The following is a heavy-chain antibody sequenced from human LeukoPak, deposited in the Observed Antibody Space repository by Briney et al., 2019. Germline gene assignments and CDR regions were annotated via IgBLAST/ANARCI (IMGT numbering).Heavy chain of an antibody. V-gene: IGHV3-23*01. CDR2: ISASGRTT. CDR3: AKDHCSGGTCYSDGFDFYGVDV. CDR1: GFTFSTYG. J-gene: IGHJ6*02. D-gene: IGHD2-15*01. Sequence: GGSLRLSCAASGFTFSTYGLNWVRQAPGKGLEWVSAISASGRTTYYADSVKGRFTSSRDNSKNTLYLQLNSLRAEDTAIYYCAKDHCSGGTCYSDGFDFYGVDVWGQGTTVTVSS.